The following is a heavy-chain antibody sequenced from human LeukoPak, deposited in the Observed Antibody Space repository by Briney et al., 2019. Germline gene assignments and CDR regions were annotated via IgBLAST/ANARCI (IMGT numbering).Heavy chain of an antibody. J-gene: IGHJ6*03. V-gene: IGHV1-2*02. CDR2: INPNSGGT. CDR1: GYTFTGYY. CDR3: AADPYYGSGSYDYYYYYMDV. Sequence: ASVKVSCKASGYTFTGYYMHWVRQAPGQGLEWMGWINPNSGGTNYAQKFQGRVTITRDMSTSTAYMELSSLRSEDTAVYYCAADPYYGSGSYDYYYYYMDVWGKGTTVTVSS. D-gene: IGHD3-10*01.